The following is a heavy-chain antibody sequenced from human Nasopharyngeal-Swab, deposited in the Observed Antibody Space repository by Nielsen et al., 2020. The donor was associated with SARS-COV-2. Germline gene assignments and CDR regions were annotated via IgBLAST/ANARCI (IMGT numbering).Heavy chain of an antibody. CDR1: GGSISSYY. V-gene: IGHV4-59*13. CDR2: IYYSGST. Sequence: GSLRLSCTVSGGSISSYYGSWIRQPPGKGLEWIGYIYYSGSTNYNPSLKSRVTISVDTSKNQFSLKLSSVTAADTAVYYCARDSVYYGDYQPYYGMDVWGQGTTVTVSS. CDR3: ARDSVYYGDYQPYYGMDV. D-gene: IGHD4-17*01. J-gene: IGHJ6*02.